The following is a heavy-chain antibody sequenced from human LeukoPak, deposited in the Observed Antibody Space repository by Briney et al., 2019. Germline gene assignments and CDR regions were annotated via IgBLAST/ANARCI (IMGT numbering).Heavy chain of an antibody. CDR1: GGSISRSSSY. CDR2: IYVSGST. V-gene: IGHV4-39*01. Sequence: SETLSLTCTVSGGSISRSSSYWGWISQPPGKGLEWIGSIYVSGSTYYNPSLRSRVTISVDTSKNQFSLKLSSVTAADTAVYYCARQYYDRSEGNYWGQGTLVTVSS. D-gene: IGHD3-22*01. J-gene: IGHJ4*02. CDR3: ARQYYDRSEGNY.